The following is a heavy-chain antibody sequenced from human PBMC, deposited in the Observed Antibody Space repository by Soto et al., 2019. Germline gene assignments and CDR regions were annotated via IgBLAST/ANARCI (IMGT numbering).Heavy chain of an antibody. CDR2: IYYSGST. D-gene: IGHD3-22*01. CDR1: GGSISSGGYY. CDR3: ARDPGGLSGYYYRGSFDI. J-gene: IGHJ3*02. V-gene: IGHV4-31*03. Sequence: SETLSLTCTVSGGSISSGGYYWSWIRQHPGKGLEWTGYIYYSGSTYYNPSLKSRVTISVDTSKNQFSLKLSSVTAADTAVYYCARDPGGLSGYYYRGSFDIWGQGTLVT.